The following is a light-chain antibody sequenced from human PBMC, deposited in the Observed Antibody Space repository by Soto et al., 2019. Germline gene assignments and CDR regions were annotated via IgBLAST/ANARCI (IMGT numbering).Light chain of an antibody. CDR1: QSVSYY. J-gene: IGKJ5*01. V-gene: IGKV3-11*01. Sequence: EIVLTQSPGTLSLSPGERATLSCRASQSVSYYLAWYQQKPGQAPRLLIYDVSDRATGIPARFSGSGSGTDFTLTISSLEPEDFAVYYCQHRYNWLITFGQGTRLEIK. CDR3: QHRYNWLIT. CDR2: DVS.